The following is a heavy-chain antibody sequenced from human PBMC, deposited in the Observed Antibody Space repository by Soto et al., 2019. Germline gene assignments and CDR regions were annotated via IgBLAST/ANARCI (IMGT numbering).Heavy chain of an antibody. CDR3: ERGRLQRNWFDP. Sequence: ASVKASCKASGYTFTSYDITWVRKATGQGPERLGWLNPNSGNTGYAQKFQGRVTMARNTSASTAYMELSSLRSEDTAVDYCERGRLQRNWFDPWGQGTLVTLAS. CDR2: LNPNSGNT. D-gene: IGHD4-4*01. CDR1: GYTFTSYD. J-gene: IGHJ5*02. V-gene: IGHV1-8*01.